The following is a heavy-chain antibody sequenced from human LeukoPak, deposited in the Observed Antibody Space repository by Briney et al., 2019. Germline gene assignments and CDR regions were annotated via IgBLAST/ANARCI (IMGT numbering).Heavy chain of an antibody. CDR2: IYYSGST. CDR1: GGSISSGGYY. V-gene: IGHV4-61*08. Sequence: SETLSLTCTVSGGSISSGGYYWSWIRQPPGKGLEWIGYIYYSGSTNYNPFLKSRVTISVDTSKNQFSLKLSSVPAADTAVYYCARSRQLRYFDPLEDWFDPWGQGTLVTVSS. D-gene: IGHD3-9*01. J-gene: IGHJ5*02. CDR3: ARSRQLRYFDPLEDWFDP.